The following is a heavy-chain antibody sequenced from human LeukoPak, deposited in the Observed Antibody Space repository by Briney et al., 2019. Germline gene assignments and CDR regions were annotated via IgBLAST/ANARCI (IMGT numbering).Heavy chain of an antibody. V-gene: IGHV4-38-2*01. Sequence: SETLSLTCAVSGYSISSGYYWGWIRQPPGKGLERIGSIYHSGSTYYNPSLKSRVTISVDTSKNQFSLKLSSVAAADTAVYYCARSFIVVVPAAPDYWGQGTLVTVSS. CDR3: ARSFIVVVPAAPDY. CDR1: GYSISSGYY. J-gene: IGHJ4*02. D-gene: IGHD2-2*01. CDR2: IYHSGST.